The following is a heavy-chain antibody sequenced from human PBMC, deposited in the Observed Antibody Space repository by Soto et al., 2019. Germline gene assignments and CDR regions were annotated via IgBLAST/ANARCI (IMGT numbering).Heavy chain of an antibody. D-gene: IGHD6-13*01. CDR2: INAGNGNT. Sequence: ASVKVSCKASGYTFTSHAMHWVRQAPGQRLEWMGWINAGNGNTKYSQKFQGRVTITTDTSASTAYMELSSLRSEDTAVYYCARDGIAEAGTSWFDPWGQVTLVTVSS. J-gene: IGHJ5*02. CDR1: GYTFTSHA. V-gene: IGHV1-3*01. CDR3: ARDGIAEAGTSWFDP.